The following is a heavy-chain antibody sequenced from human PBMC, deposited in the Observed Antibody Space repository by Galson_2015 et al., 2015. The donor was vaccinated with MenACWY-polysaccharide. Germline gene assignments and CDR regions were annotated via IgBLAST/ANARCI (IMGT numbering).Heavy chain of an antibody. V-gene: IGHV3-7*01. CDR2: IKEDGSEK. Sequence: SLRLSCAASGFTFDDYAMHWVRQAPGKGLEWVANIKEDGSEKNYVDSVKGRFTISRDNAKNSLDLQMNSLRAEDTAVYYCAKESSTWFDAFDIWGQGTMVTVSS. D-gene: IGHD6-13*01. CDR1: GFTFDDYA. CDR3: AKESSTWFDAFDI. J-gene: IGHJ3*02.